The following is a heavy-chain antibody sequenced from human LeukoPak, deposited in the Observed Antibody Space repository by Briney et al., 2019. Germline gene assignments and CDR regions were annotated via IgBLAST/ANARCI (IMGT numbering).Heavy chain of an antibody. CDR1: GGSFSGYY. Sequence: ASETLSLTCAVYGGSFSGYYWSWIRQPPGKGLEWIGEINHSGSTNYNPSLKSRVTISVDTSNNQFSLKRSSVTAADTAVYSCATTTIRLGYWGQGTLVTVSS. CDR3: ATTTIRLGY. J-gene: IGHJ4*02. V-gene: IGHV4-34*01. D-gene: IGHD1-26*01. CDR2: INHSGST.